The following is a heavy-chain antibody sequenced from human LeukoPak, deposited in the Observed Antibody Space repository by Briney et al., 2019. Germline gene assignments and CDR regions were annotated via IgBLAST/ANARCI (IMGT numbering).Heavy chain of an antibody. CDR2: MYHTGST. Sequence: SETLSLTCTVSGYSITSGYYWGWIRQPPGKGLEWIGSMYHTGSTYNNPSFKSRVTISVDKSKNQFSLKLSSVTAADTAVYYCAREVIGQQLVWRVWFDPWGQGTLVTVSS. V-gene: IGHV4-38-2*02. CDR1: GYSITSGYY. CDR3: AREVIGQQLVWRVWFDP. D-gene: IGHD6-13*01. J-gene: IGHJ5*02.